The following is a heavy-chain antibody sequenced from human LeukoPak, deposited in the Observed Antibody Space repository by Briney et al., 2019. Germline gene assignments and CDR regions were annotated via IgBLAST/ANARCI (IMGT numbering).Heavy chain of an antibody. CDR3: TRETSNTSFWE. D-gene: IGHD3-10*01. J-gene: IGHJ1*01. CDR1: GDPIISSNHY. Sequence: SSETLSLTCTVSGDPIISSNHYWAWVRQSPGKGLEWIGSIYFSGSSSHNPSLQGRVIISVDTSENQFSLKLTSVTAADTAVYFCTRETSNTSFWEWGQGILVIISS. CDR2: IYFSGSS. V-gene: IGHV4-39*07.